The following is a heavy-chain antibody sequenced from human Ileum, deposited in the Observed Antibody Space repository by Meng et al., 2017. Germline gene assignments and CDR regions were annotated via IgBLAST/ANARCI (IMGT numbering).Heavy chain of an antibody. CDR3: TYRLAVSPQDWYFDV. D-gene: IGHD6-19*01. V-gene: IGHV4-61*01. CDR2: IYHTGSA. CDR1: GGSVSSGSYY. J-gene: IGHJ2*01. Sequence: QGQLQESGPGLVRPSETPSLTCSVSGGSVSSGSYYWSWIRQSPGKGLEWIGYIYHTGSAHYKSSLWSRVTMSIDTSKNQFSLELKSVTTADTAMYYCTYRLAVSPQDWYFDVWGRGTLVTVS.